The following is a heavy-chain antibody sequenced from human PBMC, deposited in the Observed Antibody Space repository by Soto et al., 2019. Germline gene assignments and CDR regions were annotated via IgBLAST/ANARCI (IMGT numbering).Heavy chain of an antibody. J-gene: IGHJ2*01. CDR3: ARDYFKNWYFDP. CDR1: GDSIISTNW. CDR2: VFHSGLT. Sequence: QVQLQESGPGLVKPSGTLSLTCAVSGDSIISTNWWSWVRQPPGKGLEWIGEVFHSGLTNYNPSRKSRVTMLVDKSKNQFSLKVTSVTAADTAMYYCARDYFKNWYFDPWGSGTLVTVSS. D-gene: IGHD3-10*01. V-gene: IGHV4-4*02.